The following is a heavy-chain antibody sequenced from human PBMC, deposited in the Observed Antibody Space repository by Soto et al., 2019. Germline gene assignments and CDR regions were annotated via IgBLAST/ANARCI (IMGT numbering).Heavy chain of an antibody. CDR1: GGSIRSTSSY. V-gene: IGHV4-39*01. CDR3: AGRYPYDCSGYHFDY. Sequence: QLQLQESGPGLVKPSETLSLTCTVSGGSIRSTSSYWGWVRQPPGKGLECIGSMYNSGSTYYNSSLKGRVTTSADTSKNQFPLRLSSVSAADTAVYYRAGRYPYDCSGYHFDYWGQGTLVTVSS. D-gene: IGHD3-22*01. CDR2: MYNSGST. J-gene: IGHJ4*02.